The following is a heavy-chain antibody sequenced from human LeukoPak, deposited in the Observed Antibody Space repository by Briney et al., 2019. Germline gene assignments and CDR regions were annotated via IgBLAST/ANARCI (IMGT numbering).Heavy chain of an antibody. CDR2: ITSSSSTI. J-gene: IGHJ4*02. V-gene: IGHV3-48*01. D-gene: IGHD2-2*01. Sequence: GGSLRLSCAASGFTFSSYNMNWVRQAPGKGLEWISYITSSSSTIYYADSVKGRFTISRDNAKNSLYLQMHSLRAEDTAVYYCARDYYNHSCDYWGRGTLVTVSS. CDR1: GFTFSSYN. CDR3: ARDYYNHSCDY.